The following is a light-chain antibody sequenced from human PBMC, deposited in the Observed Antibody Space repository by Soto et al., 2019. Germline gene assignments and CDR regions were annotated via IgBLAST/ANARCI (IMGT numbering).Light chain of an antibody. CDR3: CSSVGSYV. CDR1: SSDVENYKL. CDR2: EVT. V-gene: IGLV2-23*02. J-gene: IGLJ1*01. Sequence: QSVLNQPASVSGSPGQSVTIPCTATSSDVENYKLVSWYQQHPGKAPKLIIYEVTKRPSGVSNRFSGSKSANTASLTISGLQPEDEADYYCCSSVGSYVFGTGTKVNVL.